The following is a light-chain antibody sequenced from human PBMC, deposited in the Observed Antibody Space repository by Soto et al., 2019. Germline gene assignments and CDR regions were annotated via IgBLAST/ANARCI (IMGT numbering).Light chain of an antibody. CDR3: QQYGSSPRT. Sequence: EIVLTQSPGTLSLSPGERATLSCRASQSVSSSYLAWYQQKPGQAPRLLIYGASSRATGIPDRFSGSGSGTDFTLTINRLEPEDLAVYYWQQYGSSPRTFGQGTKVEIK. V-gene: IGKV3-20*01. CDR2: GAS. J-gene: IGKJ1*01. CDR1: QSVSSSY.